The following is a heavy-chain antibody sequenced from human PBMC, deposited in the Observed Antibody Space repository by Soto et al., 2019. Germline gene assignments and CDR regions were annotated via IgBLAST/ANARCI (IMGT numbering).Heavy chain of an antibody. CDR1: VFSLSTSGVG. V-gene: IGHV2-5*01. Sequence: QITLKESGPTLVKPTQTLTLTCTFSVFSLSTSGVGVGWIRQPPGKALEWLALIYWNDDKRYSPSLKSRLTTTKYTSKSQVVLTITNMDPVDTATSYCAHSAPIYDILTGYHTPGGFDPWCQGTLVTVSS. J-gene: IGHJ5*02. CDR3: AHSAPIYDILTGYHTPGGFDP. D-gene: IGHD3-9*01. CDR2: IYWNDDK.